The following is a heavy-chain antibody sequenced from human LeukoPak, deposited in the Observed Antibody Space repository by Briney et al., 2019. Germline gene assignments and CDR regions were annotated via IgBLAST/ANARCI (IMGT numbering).Heavy chain of an antibody. CDR2: IKQDGSEK. Sequence: GGSLRLSCAASGFTFSSYWMSWVRQAPGKGLEWVANIKQDGSEKYYVDSVKGRFTISRDNAKNSLYLQMNSLRAEDTAVYYCARDRVILPKWYFDLWGRGTLVTVSS. V-gene: IGHV3-7*01. CDR1: GFTFSSYW. J-gene: IGHJ2*01. D-gene: IGHD2/OR15-2a*01. CDR3: ARDRVILPKWYFDL.